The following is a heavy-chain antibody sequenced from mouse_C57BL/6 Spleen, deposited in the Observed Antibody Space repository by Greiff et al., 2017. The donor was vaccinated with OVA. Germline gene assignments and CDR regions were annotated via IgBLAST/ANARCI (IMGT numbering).Heavy chain of an antibody. CDR2: IGGGGST. CDR1: GFSFTSYG. V-gene: IGHV2-9*01. D-gene: IGHD1-1*01. CDR3: AKHYGDSSYYAMDY. J-gene: IGHJ4*01. Sequence: VQLQQSGPGLVAPSQTLSLTCTVSGFSFTSYGVDWVRQPPGKGLEWLGLIGGGGSTNYNSALMSRLSISKDNSKSQVFFKMNSLQTDDTAMYYCAKHYGDSSYYAMDYWGQGTSVTVSS.